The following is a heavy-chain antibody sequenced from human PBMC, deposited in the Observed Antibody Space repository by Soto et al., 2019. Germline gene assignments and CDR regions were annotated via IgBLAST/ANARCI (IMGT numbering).Heavy chain of an antibody. V-gene: IGHV4-39*01. CDR1: GGSISRSTYN. D-gene: IGHD6-25*01. Sequence: SETLSLTCTVSGGSISRSTYNWGWIRQPPGKGLAWVGDVYYSGSTYYNPSLKSRLTMSIEASKWQFSLKMSSVTAADTGVYYCATRTSRRAAASHGRSKWLNPWGPGSLVTVSS. J-gene: IGHJ5*02. CDR3: ATRTSRRAAASHGRSKWLNP. CDR2: VYYSGST.